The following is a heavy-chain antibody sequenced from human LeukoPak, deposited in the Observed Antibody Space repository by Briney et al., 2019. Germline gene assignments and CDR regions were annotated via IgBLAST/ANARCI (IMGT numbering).Heavy chain of an antibody. CDR3: ASGYRRSEFDP. D-gene: IGHD6-13*01. Sequence: ASVKVSCKASGYSSTTYGFSWVRQAPGQGLEWMGWINPNSGGTDYAQKFQGRVTMTRDTSISTAYVELSRLRYDDTAVYYCASGYRRSEFDPWGQGTLVIVSS. V-gene: IGHV1-2*02. J-gene: IGHJ5*02. CDR2: INPNSGGT. CDR1: GYSSTTYG.